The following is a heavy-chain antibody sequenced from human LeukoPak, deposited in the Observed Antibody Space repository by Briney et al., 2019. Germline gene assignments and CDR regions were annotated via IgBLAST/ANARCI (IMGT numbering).Heavy chain of an antibody. CDR2: IYSGGST. V-gene: IGHV3-53*01. J-gene: IGHJ5*02. CDR3: ARALPHRRLMDTTMEQHWFDP. Sequence: PGGSLRLSCAASGFTVSSNYMSWVRQAPGKGLEWVSVIYSGGSTYYADSVKGRFTISRDNSKNTLYLQMNSLRAEDTAVYYCARALPHRRLMDTTMEQHWFDPWGQGTLVTVSS. CDR1: GFTVSSNY. D-gene: IGHD5-18*01.